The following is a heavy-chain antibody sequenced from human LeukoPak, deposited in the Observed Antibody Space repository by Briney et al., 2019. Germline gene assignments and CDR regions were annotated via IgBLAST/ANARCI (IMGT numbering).Heavy chain of an antibody. CDR3: ARDYMVIDLDF. CDR1: GFTFSTYT. CDR2: ISRSSDYF. Sequence: GGSLRLSCAASGFTFSTYTMNWVRQAPGKGLEWVSSISRSSDYFYYADSVKGRFTISRDNAKSSLYLQMNNLRAEDTAVYYCARDYMVIDLDFWGQGTLVTVSS. J-gene: IGHJ4*02. D-gene: IGHD2-21*01. V-gene: IGHV3-21*01.